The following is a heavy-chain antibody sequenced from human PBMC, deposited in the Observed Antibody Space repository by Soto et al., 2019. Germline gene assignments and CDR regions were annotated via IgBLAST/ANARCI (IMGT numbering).Heavy chain of an antibody. D-gene: IGHD2-15*01. Sequence: DVQLLESGGHLVQPGGSLRLSCAASGFTFSSYAMSWVRQAPGKGLEWVSSVSAGGDMTYYSDSVKGRFTISRDNSNNVLFLQMNSLRIEDTALYYCARGDRGGSGSPASYYYSGLDLWGQGTTVTVS. J-gene: IGHJ6*02. CDR1: GFTFSSYA. CDR2: VSAGGDMT. CDR3: ARGDRGGSGSPASYYYSGLDL. V-gene: IGHV3-23*01.